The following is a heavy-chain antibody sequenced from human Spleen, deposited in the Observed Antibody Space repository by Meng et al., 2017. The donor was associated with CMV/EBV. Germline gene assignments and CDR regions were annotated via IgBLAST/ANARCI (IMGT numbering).Heavy chain of an antibody. Sequence: GESLKISCKGSGYSFTSYWIGWVRQMPGKGLEWMGIIYPDDSDTRYSPSFQGQVTISADKSISTAYLQWSSLKASDTAMYYCARLSPVAARGYAFDIWGQGTMVTVSS. CDR1: GYSFTSYW. D-gene: IGHD6-13*01. CDR2: IYPDDSDT. CDR3: ARLSPVAARGYAFDI. J-gene: IGHJ3*02. V-gene: IGHV5-51*01.